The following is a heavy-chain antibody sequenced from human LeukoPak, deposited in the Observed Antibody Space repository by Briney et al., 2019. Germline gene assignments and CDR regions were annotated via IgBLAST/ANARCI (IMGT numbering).Heavy chain of an antibody. D-gene: IGHD4-17*01. Sequence: SETLSLTCTVYGGSFSGYYWSWIRQPPGKGLEWIGEINHSGSTNYNPSLKSRVTISVDTSKNQFSLKLSSVTAADTAVYYCARTYGDYFDYWGQGTLVTVSS. CDR2: INHSGST. V-gene: IGHV4-34*01. CDR1: GGSFSGYY. J-gene: IGHJ4*02. CDR3: ARTYGDYFDY.